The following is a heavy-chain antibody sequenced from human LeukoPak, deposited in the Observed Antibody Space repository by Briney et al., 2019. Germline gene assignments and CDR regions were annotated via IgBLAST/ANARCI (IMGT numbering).Heavy chain of an antibody. CDR3: ARDHTAMGVDY. D-gene: IGHD5-18*01. J-gene: IGHJ4*02. Sequence: SETLSLTCTVSGGSISSYYWSWLRQPPGKGLEWLGYIYYSGSTNYNPSLKSRVTISVDTSKNQFSLKLSSVTAAATAVYYCARDHTAMGVDYWGQGTLVTVSS. CDR2: IYYSGST. V-gene: IGHV4-59*01. CDR1: GGSISSYY.